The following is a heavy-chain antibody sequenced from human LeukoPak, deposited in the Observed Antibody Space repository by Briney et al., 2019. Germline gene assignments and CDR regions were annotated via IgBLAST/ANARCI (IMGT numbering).Heavy chain of an antibody. J-gene: IGHJ3*02. V-gene: IGHV4-34*01. CDR3: ARDYYYDSSGYYYGAFDI. Sequence: SETLSLTCAVYGGSFSGYYWSWIRQPPGKGLEWIGEIYHSGSTNYNPSLKSRVTISVDKSKNQFSLKLSSVTAADTAVYYCARDYYYDSSGYYYGAFDIWGQGTMVTVSS. CDR1: GGSFSGYY. D-gene: IGHD3-22*01. CDR2: IYHSGST.